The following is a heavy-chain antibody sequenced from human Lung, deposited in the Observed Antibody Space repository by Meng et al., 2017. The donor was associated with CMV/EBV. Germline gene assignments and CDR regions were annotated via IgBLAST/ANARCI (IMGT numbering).Heavy chain of an antibody. D-gene: IGHD4-11*01. J-gene: IGHJ4*02. V-gene: IGHV3-49*04. CDR3: SSPTTLSRSVDF. Sequence: GESLKIPCVASGFMFRDYPMTWVRQAPGRGLEWVALIRTRGYGATTEYAASVKGRFTVSRDDSNSIVYLQMNSLKTEDTAVYFCSSPTTLSRSVDFWGQGXLVTVSS. CDR1: GFMFRDYP. CDR2: IRTRGYGATT.